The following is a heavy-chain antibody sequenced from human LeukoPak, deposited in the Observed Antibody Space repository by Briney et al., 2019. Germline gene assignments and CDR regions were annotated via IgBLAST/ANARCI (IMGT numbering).Heavy chain of an antibody. J-gene: IGHJ3*02. CDR3: ASGYYDSSGAFDI. D-gene: IGHD3-22*01. CDR2: ISARGDSP. V-gene: IGHV3-23*01. CDR1: GFTFSNYV. Sequence: GGSLRLSCAASGFTFSNYVMNWVRQAPGKGLEWVSIISARGDSPNYADSVKGRFTISKDNSKNALYLQMSSLSAEDTAVYYCASGYYDSSGAFDIWGQGTMVTVSS.